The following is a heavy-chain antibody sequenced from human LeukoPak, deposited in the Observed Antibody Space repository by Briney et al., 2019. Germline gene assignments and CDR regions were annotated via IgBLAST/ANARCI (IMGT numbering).Heavy chain of an antibody. CDR3: ARDTGGCSGGTCYSNLYDY. J-gene: IGHJ4*02. CDR2: ISSSGSTI. Sequence: PRGSLRLSCAASGFTFSDYYMSWIRQAPGKGLEWVSYISSSGSTIYYADSVKGRFTISRDNAKNSLYLQMNSLRAEDTAVYFCARDTGGCSGGTCYSNLYDYWGQGTLVTVSS. D-gene: IGHD2-15*01. CDR1: GFTFSDYY. V-gene: IGHV3-11*01.